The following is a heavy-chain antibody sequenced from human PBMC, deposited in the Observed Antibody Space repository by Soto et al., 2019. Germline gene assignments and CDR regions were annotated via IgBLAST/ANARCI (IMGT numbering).Heavy chain of an antibody. D-gene: IGHD1-26*01. J-gene: IGHJ5*02. Sequence: VGSLRLSCAASGFTFSDYGMSWVRQAPGKGLEWVSAISGSGSTFYADSVKGRLTISRDNSKNTLFLQMNSLRAQDTAVYYCAKDYLRWAQPWGQGTLVTVS. CDR2: ISGSGST. V-gene: IGHV3-23*01. CDR3: AKDYLRWAQP. CDR1: GFTFSDYG.